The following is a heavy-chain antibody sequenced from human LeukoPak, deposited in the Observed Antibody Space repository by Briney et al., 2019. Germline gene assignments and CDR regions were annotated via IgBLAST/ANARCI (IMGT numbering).Heavy chain of an antibody. V-gene: IGHV1-2*02. Sequence: GASVKVSCKASGYTFTGYYMHWVRQAPGQGLEWMGWINPNSGGTNYAQKFQGRVTMTRDTSISTAYMGLSRLRSDDTAVYYCAREGALELLPRDWFDPWGQGTLVTVSS. J-gene: IGHJ5*02. CDR2: INPNSGGT. D-gene: IGHD1-26*01. CDR3: AREGALELLPRDWFDP. CDR1: GYTFTGYY.